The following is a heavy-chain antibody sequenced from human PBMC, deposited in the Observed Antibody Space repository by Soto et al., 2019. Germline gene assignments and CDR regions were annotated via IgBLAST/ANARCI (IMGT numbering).Heavy chain of an antibody. J-gene: IGHJ4*02. D-gene: IGHD3-22*01. V-gene: IGHV3-13*04. CDR3: ARAIGPTLFDY. CDR1: GFTFSSYD. Sequence: LRLSCSASGFTFSSYDMHWVRQGPGKGLEWVSAIGTAGDTNYAGSVKGRFTISRENAKNSLYLQMNSLRAGDTAIYFCARAIGPTLFDYWGQGTLVTVSS. CDR2: IGTAGDT.